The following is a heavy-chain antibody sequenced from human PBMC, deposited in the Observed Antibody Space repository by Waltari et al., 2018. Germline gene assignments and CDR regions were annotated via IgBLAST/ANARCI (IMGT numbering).Heavy chain of an antibody. CDR3: ARSIVATITLRPYYYYGMDV. Sequence: QVQLVQSGAEVKKPGSSVKVSCKASGGTFSSYAISWVRQDPGQGLEWMGGIIPIFGTANYAQKFQGRVTITTDESTSTAYMELSSLRSEDTAVYYCARSIVATITLRPYYYYGMDVWGQGTTVTVSS. V-gene: IGHV1-69*05. CDR2: IIPIFGTA. J-gene: IGHJ6*02. CDR1: GGTFSSYA. D-gene: IGHD5-12*01.